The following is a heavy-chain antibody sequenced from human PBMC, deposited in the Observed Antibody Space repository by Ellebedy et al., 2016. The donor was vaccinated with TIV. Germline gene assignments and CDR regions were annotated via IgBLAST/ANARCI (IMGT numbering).Heavy chain of an antibody. CDR2: MNPNSGNT. J-gene: IGHJ4*02. D-gene: IGHD3-10*01. Sequence: AASVKVSCKASGYTFTSYDIYWVRQGTGQGLEWMGWMNPNSGNTGHAQNFQGRVTMTRNTSISTAYMELSSLRSEDTAVYYCARGRGYYDSKSYYKGHDYWGQGTLVTVSS. V-gene: IGHV1-8*01. CDR3: ARGRGYYDSKSYYKGHDY. CDR1: GYTFTSYD.